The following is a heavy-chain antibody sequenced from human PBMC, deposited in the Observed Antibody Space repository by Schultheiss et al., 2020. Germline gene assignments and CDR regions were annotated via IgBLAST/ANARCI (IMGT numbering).Heavy chain of an antibody. J-gene: IGHJ6*02. CDR2: ISYDGSNK. D-gene: IGHD3-10*01. Sequence: GALRLSCAASGFTLNSYAMHWVRQAPGKGLEWVAVISYDGSNKYYADSVKGRFTISRDNSKNTLYLQMNSLRAEDTAVYYCAKPRSGSYYSRHQYYGMDVWGQGTTVTVSS. V-gene: IGHV3-30*18. CDR3: AKPRSGSYYSRHQYYGMDV. CDR1: GFTLNSYA.